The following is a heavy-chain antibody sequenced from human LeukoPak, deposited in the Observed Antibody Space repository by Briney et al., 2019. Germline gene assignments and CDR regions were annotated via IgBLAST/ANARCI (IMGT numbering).Heavy chain of an antibody. CDR1: GFTFSSYG. CDR2: ISYDGSNK. V-gene: IGHV3-30*03. J-gene: IGHJ4*02. CDR3: ARDGGSSTHPFDF. Sequence: GGSLRLSCAASGFTFSSYGMHWVRQAPGKGLEWVAVISYDGSNKYYADSVKGRFTISRDNSKNTLYLQMNSLRDEDTAVYYCARDGGSSTHPFDFWGQGTLVTVSS. D-gene: IGHD1-26*01.